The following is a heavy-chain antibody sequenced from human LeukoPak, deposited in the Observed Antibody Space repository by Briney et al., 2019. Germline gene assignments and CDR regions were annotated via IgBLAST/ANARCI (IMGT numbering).Heavy chain of an antibody. Sequence: SETLSLTCAVYGGSFSGYYWSWIRQPPGRGLAWIGEINHSGSTNYNPSLKSRVTISVDTSKNQFSLKLTSVTAADTAVYYCASAGYCSSTSCYRAAWFDPWGQGTLVTVSS. J-gene: IGHJ5*02. CDR3: ASAGYCSSTSCYRAAWFDP. CDR1: GGSFSGYY. D-gene: IGHD2-2*01. V-gene: IGHV4-34*01. CDR2: INHSGST.